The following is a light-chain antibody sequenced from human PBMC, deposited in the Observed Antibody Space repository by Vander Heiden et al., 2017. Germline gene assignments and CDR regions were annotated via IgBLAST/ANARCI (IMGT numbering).Light chain of an antibody. J-gene: IGKJ4*01. CDR1: QSVLYSSNNKNY. V-gene: IGKV4-1*01. Sequence: DIVMTESPDSLAVSLGERATINCMSSQSVLYSSNNKNYLAWYQQKPGQPPKLLIYWASTRESGVPDRFSGSGSGTDFTLAISSLQAEDVAVYYCQQYYSSPLTFGGGTKVAIK. CDR3: QQYYSSPLT. CDR2: WAS.